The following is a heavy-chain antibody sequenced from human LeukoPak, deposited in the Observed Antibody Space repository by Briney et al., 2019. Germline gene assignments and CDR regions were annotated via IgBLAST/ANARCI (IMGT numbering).Heavy chain of an antibody. CDR2: IDYRGNT. V-gene: IGHV4-59*08. CDR1: GVSISSFN. Sequence: SETLSLTCTVSGVSISSFNWSWIRQAPGKGLECIGYIDYRGNTNYNPSLKSRVTISVDTSKNQFSLKLNSVTAADTAIYFCARYFGTRFDYWGQGTLVTVSS. J-gene: IGHJ4*02. CDR3: ARYFGTRFDY. D-gene: IGHD3-10*01.